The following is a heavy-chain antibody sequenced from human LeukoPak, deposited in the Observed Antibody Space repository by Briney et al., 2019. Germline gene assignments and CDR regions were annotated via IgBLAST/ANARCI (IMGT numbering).Heavy chain of an antibody. CDR3: ARAPSGFTSGPGDH. J-gene: IGHJ4*02. CDR1: GGSISSYY. Sequence: SETLSLTCTVSGGSISSYYWSWIRQPPGKGLEWIGYIYYSGSTNYNPSLKSRVTISVDTSKNQFSLKLSSVTAADTAVYYCARAPSGFTSGPGDHWGQGTLVTVSS. CDR2: IYYSGST. V-gene: IGHV4-59*01. D-gene: IGHD1-14*01.